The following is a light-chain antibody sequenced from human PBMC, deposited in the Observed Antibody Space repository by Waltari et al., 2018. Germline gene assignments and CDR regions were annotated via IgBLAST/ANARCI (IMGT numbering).Light chain of an antibody. CDR3: QVWDSSSDHYV. CDR2: DDS. Sequence: SYVLTQPPSVSVAPGQTARITCGGNNIGSKSVHWYQQKPGQAPVLVVYDDSDRPSGFHERCSGANSGNTATLTIRGVEAGDEADYYCQVWDSSSDHYVLGTGTKVTVL. CDR1: NIGSKS. V-gene: IGLV3-21*02. J-gene: IGLJ1*01.